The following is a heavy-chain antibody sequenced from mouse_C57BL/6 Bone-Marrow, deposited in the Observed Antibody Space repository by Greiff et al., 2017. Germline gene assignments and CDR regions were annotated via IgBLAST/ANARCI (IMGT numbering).Heavy chain of an antibody. CDR2: ISSGGSYT. CDR3: ASAYDYGAY. D-gene: IGHD2-4*01. V-gene: IGHV5-6*01. CDR1: GFTFSSYG. Sequence: EVMLVESGGDLVKPGGSLKLSCAASGFTFSSYGMSWVRQTPDKRLEWVATISSGGSYTYYPDSVKGRFTISRDNAKNTLYLQMSSLKSEDTAMYYCASAYDYGAYWGQGTLVTVSA. J-gene: IGHJ3*01.